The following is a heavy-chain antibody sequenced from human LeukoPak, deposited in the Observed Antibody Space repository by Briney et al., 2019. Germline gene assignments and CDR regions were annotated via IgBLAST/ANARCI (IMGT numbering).Heavy chain of an antibody. CDR1: GFTFSSYG. V-gene: IGHV3-33*06. Sequence: PGGSLRLSCAASGFTFSSYGMHWVRQAPGKGPEWVAVIWYDGSKKYYADSVKGRFTISRDNSKNMLYLQMNSLRAEDTAVYYCAKDGQDYYYYYMDVWGKGTTVTVSS. CDR3: AKDGQDYYYYYMDV. J-gene: IGHJ6*03. CDR2: IWYDGSKK.